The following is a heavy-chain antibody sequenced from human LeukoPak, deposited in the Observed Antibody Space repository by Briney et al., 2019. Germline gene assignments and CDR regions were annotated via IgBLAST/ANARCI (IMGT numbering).Heavy chain of an antibody. CDR3: ARAHGGNSVYYFDY. J-gene: IGHJ4*02. D-gene: IGHD4-23*01. CDR1: RFTFSSYA. CDR2: ISSNGGST. V-gene: IGHV3-64*01. Sequence: PGGSLRLSXAASRFTFSSYAMHWVRQAPGKGLEYVSAISSNGGSTYYANSVKGRFTISRDNSKNTLYLQMGSLRAEDMAVYYCARAHGGNSVYYFDYWGQGTLVTVSS.